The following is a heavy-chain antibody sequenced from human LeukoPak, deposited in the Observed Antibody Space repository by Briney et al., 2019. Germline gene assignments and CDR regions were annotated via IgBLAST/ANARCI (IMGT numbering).Heavy chain of an antibody. V-gene: IGHV3-30-3*01. J-gene: IGHJ4*02. CDR3: ARTDGIAVAGSWY. Sequence: GGSLRLSCAASGFTFSSYAMHWVRQAPGKGLEWVAVISYDGSNKYYADSVKGRFTISRDNSKNTLYLQMNSLRAEDTAVYYCARTDGIAVAGSWYWGQGTLVTVSS. CDR1: GFTFSSYA. CDR2: ISYDGSNK. D-gene: IGHD6-19*01.